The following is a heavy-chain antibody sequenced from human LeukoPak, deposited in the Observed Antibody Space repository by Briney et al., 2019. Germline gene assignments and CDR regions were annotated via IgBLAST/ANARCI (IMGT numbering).Heavy chain of an antibody. CDR2: ITPILGIA. CDR1: GGTFSSYA. J-gene: IGHJ4*02. Sequence: GSSVKVSCKASGGTFSSYAISWVRQAPGQGLEWMGRITPILGIANYAQKFQGRVTITADKSTSTAYMELSSLRSEDTAVYYCARDHGSSWLIYWGQGTLVTVSS. V-gene: IGHV1-69*04. CDR3: ARDHGSSWLIY. D-gene: IGHD6-13*01.